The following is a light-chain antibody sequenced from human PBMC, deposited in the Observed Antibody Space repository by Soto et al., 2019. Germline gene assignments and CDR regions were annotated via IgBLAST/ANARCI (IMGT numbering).Light chain of an antibody. J-gene: IGLJ3*02. V-gene: IGLV5-45*03. CDR1: SGINVGTYR. CDR3: MIWHSSAWV. Sequence: QPVLTQPSSLSASPGASASLTCTLRSGINVGTYRIFWYQQKPGSPPQYLLRYRSDSDKQQGSGVPSRFSGSKDDSANAGVLVISGLQSEDEADYYCMIWHSSAWVFGGGTKVTVL. CDR2: YRSDSDK.